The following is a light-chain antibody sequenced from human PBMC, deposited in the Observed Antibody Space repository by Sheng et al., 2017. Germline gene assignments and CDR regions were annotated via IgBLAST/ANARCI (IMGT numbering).Light chain of an antibody. CDR3: GTWGSSLGAGV. CDR1: SSNIGSNY. J-gene: IGLJ1*01. Sequence: QSVLTQPPSVSAAPGQRVTISCSGISSNIGSNYVSWYQQLPGTAPKLLIYDNNKRPSGIPDRFSGSKSGTSATLGITGLQTGDEADYYCGTWGSSLGAGVFGTGTKVTVL. CDR2: DNN. V-gene: IGLV1-51*01.